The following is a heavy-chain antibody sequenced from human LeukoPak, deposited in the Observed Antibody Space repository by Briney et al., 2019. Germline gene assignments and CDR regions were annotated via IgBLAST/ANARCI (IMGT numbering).Heavy chain of an antibody. Sequence: ASVKVSCKASGYTFTGYYMHWVRQAPGQGLEWMGWINPNSGGTNYAQKFQGRVTMTRDTSISTAYMELSRLRSDDTAVYYCARVGPPPYGVDAFDIWGQGTMVTVSS. J-gene: IGHJ3*02. CDR1: GYTFTGYY. V-gene: IGHV1-2*02. CDR3: ARVGPPPYGVDAFDI. CDR2: INPNSGGT. D-gene: IGHD4-17*01.